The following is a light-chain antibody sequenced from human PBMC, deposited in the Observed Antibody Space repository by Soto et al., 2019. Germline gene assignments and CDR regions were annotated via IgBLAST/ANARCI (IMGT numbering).Light chain of an antibody. CDR3: ISYTSSSTLV. J-gene: IGLJ2*01. CDR2: DVT. V-gene: IGLV2-14*01. CDR1: SSDIGGYNY. Sequence: QSALTQPASVSGSPGQSITISCTGASSDIGGYNYVSWYQQHPGKAPKLMIYDVTKWPSGVSHRFSGSKSGNTASLTISGLQPEDEADYYCISYTSSSTLVFGGGTKLTV.